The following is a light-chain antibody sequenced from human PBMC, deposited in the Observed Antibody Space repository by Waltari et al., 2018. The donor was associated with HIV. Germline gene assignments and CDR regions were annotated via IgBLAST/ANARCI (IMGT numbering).Light chain of an antibody. V-gene: IGKV1-16*02. CDR1: ESVSIY. Sequence: EIQMNKYPTSLYASIEERVTITYGASESVSIYVAWLQQKQGEDPKSLIYGASSLQSGVPPKFSGSGSGTYFTLTINSLQSEDSATYFCQQYNHFPLTFGGGTKVEI. CDR3: QQYNHFPLT. J-gene: IGKJ4*01. CDR2: GAS.